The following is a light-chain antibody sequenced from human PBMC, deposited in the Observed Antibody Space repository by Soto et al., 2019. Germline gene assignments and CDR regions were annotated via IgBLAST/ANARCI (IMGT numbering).Light chain of an antibody. CDR3: QQYGSSFT. V-gene: IGKV3-20*01. Sequence: EIVLTQSPGTLSLSPGERATLSCRASQSVSNNYLAWYQQKPGQAPRLLIYAASSRATGTPDRFGGSGSGTDCTLAISRLEPEDCAVYYCQQYGSSFTFGPGTKVDIK. CDR1: QSVSNNY. CDR2: AAS. J-gene: IGKJ3*01.